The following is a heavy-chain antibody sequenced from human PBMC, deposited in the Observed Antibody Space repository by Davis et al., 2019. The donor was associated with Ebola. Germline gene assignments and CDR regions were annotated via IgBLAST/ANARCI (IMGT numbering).Heavy chain of an antibody. D-gene: IGHD3-16*02. CDR3: ARVRYYPFYYGMDV. V-gene: IGHV4-61*08. CDR2: IYYSGST. Sequence: MPSETLSLTCAVSGGFVSSGGYSWSWIRQPPGKGLEWIGSIYYSGSTNYNPSLQSRVTISVDTSKNQFSLKLSSVTAADTAVYYCARVRYYPFYYGMDVWGKGTTVTVSS. CDR1: GGFVSSGGYS. J-gene: IGHJ6*04.